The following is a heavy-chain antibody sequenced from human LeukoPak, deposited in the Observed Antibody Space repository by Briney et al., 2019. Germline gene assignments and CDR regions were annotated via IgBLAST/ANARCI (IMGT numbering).Heavy chain of an antibody. CDR3: AKPTTYCSSTSCYAANYYYYYMDV. V-gene: IGHV3-30*02. D-gene: IGHD2-2*01. J-gene: IGHJ6*03. CDR1: GFTFSSYG. Sequence: GGSLRLSCAASGFTFSSYGMHWVRQAPGKGLEWVAFIRYDGSNKYYADSVKGRFTISRDNSKNTLYLQMNSLRAEDTAVYYCAKPTTYCSSTSCYAANYYYYYMDVWGKGTTVTVSS. CDR2: IRYDGSNK.